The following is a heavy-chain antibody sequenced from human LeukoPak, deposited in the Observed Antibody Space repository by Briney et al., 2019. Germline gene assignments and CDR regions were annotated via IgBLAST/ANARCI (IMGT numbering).Heavy chain of an antibody. D-gene: IGHD3-10*01. Sequence: DSVKGRFTISRDNSKNTLYLQMNSLRAEDTAVYYCARGWYYYGSGTDYWGQGTLVTVSS. V-gene: IGHV3-23*01. CDR3: ARGWYYYGSGTDY. J-gene: IGHJ4*02.